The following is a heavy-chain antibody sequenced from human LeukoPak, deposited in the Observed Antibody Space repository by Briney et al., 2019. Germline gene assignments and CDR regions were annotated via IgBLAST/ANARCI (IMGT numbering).Heavy chain of an antibody. V-gene: IGHV3-23*01. J-gene: IGHJ4*02. D-gene: IGHD6-13*01. Sequence: GGSLRLSCAATGFSFSSYAMSWVRQAPGKGLEWVSSITGGGIDTYYADSVKGRFTISRDNSKNTLYLHMNGLRAEDTAIYFCAKDLTVAPGNVFHFDSWGKGTLVTVSS. CDR2: ITGGGIDT. CDR3: AKDLTVAPGNVFHFDS. CDR1: GFSFSSYA.